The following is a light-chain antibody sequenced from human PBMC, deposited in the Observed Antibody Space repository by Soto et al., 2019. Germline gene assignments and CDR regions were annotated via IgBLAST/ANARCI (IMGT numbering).Light chain of an antibody. Sequence: EIQLTQSPSSVSASVGGRVTIVCRASQDISNYVAWFQQRPGKAPKSLIYAASNLQSGVPSKFSGSGSGTDFTLTISSLQPEELATYYCQQYHSYPITFGQGTRLEI. V-gene: IGKV1-16*02. J-gene: IGKJ5*01. CDR1: QDISNY. CDR3: QQYHSYPIT. CDR2: AAS.